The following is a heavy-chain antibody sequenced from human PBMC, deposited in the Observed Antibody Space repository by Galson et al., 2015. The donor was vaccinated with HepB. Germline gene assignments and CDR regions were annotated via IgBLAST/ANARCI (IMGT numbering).Heavy chain of an antibody. CDR1: GGPFMSSHS. CDR3: ARGTGLYYYAMGV. Sequence: SVKVSCKASGGPFMSSHSFSWVGQAPGQGLEWLGGIIPIFGSANYAQKFQGRVTITADESTSTAYIEMSSLRSEDTAVYYCARGTGLYYYAMGVWGQGTTVTVSS. D-gene: IGHD1-14*01. J-gene: IGHJ6*02. CDR2: IIPIFGSA. V-gene: IGHV1-69*13.